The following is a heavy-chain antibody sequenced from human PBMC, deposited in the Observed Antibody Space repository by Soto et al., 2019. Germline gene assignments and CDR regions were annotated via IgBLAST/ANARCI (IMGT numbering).Heavy chain of an antibody. J-gene: IGHJ6*02. CDR1: GFTFSNYA. D-gene: IGHD3-22*01. CDR3: EIDVANYYDSSGYPYSYYGVDV. Sequence: QVQLVESGGGVVKPGRSLRLSCAASGFTFSNYAMHWVRQAPGKGLEWVAVISYDGSKKYYADSVKGRFTIYRDNSKNTLYLQINSVRAEDTAVYYCEIDVANYYDSSGYPYSYYGVDVWGQGTTVTVSS. V-gene: IGHV3-30-3*01. CDR2: ISYDGSKK.